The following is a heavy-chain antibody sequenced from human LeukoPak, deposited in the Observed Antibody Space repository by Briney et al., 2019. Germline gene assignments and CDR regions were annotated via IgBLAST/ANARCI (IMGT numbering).Heavy chain of an antibody. V-gene: IGHV4-39*01. CDR1: GGSISSSSYY. CDR3: ARAWRYPYDAFDI. J-gene: IGHJ3*02. Sequence: PSETLSLTCTVSGGSISSSSYYWGWIRQPPGKGLEWIGSIYYSGSTYYNPSLKSRVTISVDTSKNQFSLKLSSVTAADTAVYYCARAWRYPYDAFDIWGQGTMVTVSS. CDR2: IYYSGST. D-gene: IGHD3-9*01.